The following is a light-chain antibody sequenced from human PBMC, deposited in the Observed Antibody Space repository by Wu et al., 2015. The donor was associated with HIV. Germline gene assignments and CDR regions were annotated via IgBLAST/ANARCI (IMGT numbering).Light chain of an antibody. CDR3: QQYGSSPPSGT. CDR1: QSVRDD. J-gene: IGKJ4*01. V-gene: IGKV3-20*01. Sequence: EIVMTQSPATLSVSPGERVTLSCRASQSVRDDLAWYQQKPGQAPRLLIYGASSRATGIPDRFSGSGSGTDFTLTISRLEPEDFAVYYCQQYGSSPPSGTFGGGTKVEIK. CDR2: GAS.